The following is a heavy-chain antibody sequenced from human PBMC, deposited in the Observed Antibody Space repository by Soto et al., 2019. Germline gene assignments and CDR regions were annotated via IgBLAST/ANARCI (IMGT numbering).Heavy chain of an antibody. J-gene: IGHJ4*02. V-gene: IGHV5-51*01. Sequence: ESLKIPCQGLGYSFRTHWIGRGRQVPGKGLGWVGIFVLVNAAARYSPSFQGQVVITTDKYDSTAYLQWRSLKAPDTAVYYCARGTSTSGWRHYFDFWGQGTLVTVSS. CDR2: FVLVNAAA. D-gene: IGHD6-19*01. CDR1: GYSFRTHW. CDR3: ARGTSTSGWRHYFDF.